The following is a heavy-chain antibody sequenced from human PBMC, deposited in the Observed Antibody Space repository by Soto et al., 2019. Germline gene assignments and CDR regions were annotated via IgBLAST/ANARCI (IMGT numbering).Heavy chain of an antibody. D-gene: IGHD3-9*01. V-gene: IGHV4-59*01. CDR3: ARVNTYYDILTGYSTPHVDY. CDR2: IYYSGST. Sequence: QVQLQESGPGLVKPSETLSLTCTVSGGSISSYYWSWIRQPPGKGLEWIGYIYYSGSTNYNPSLKCRVTISVDTSKNQFSLKLSSVTAADTAVYYCARVNTYYDILTGYSTPHVDYWGQGTLVTVSS. CDR1: GGSISSYY. J-gene: IGHJ4*02.